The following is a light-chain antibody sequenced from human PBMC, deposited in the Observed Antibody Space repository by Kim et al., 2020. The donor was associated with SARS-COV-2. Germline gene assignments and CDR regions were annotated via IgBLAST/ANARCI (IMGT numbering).Light chain of an antibody. J-gene: IGKJ4*01. V-gene: IGKV1-39*01. CDR3: QQSYSTPFT. Sequence: ATVGDRVTITCRASQSISSYLNWYQQKPGKAPKLLIYAASSLQSGVPSRCSGSGSGTDFTLTISSLQPEDFATYYCQQSYSTPFTFGGGTKVEIK. CDR2: AAS. CDR1: QSISSY.